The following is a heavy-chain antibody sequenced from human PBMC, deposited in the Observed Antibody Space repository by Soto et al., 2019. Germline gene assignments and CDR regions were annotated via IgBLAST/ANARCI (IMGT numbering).Heavy chain of an antibody. Sequence: GGSLRLSCAASGFTVSSNYMSWVRQAPGKGLEWVSVIYSGGSTYYADSVKGRFTISRDNSKNTLYLQMNSLRAEDTAVYYCARLMTTVTINDYWGQGTLVTVSS. CDR3: ARLMTTVTINDY. V-gene: IGHV3-53*01. CDR2: IYSGGST. CDR1: GFTVSSNY. J-gene: IGHJ4*02. D-gene: IGHD4-17*01.